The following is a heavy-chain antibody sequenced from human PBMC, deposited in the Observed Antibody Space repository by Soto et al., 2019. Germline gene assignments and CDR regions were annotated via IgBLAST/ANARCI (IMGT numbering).Heavy chain of an antibody. D-gene: IGHD2-2*01. CDR2: IYYIGST. CDR1: GGSISSYY. CDR3: ARGLRRQLLNWFDP. J-gene: IGHJ5*02. V-gene: IGHV4-59*01. Sequence: PSETLSLTCTVSGGSISSYYWSWMRQPPGKGLEWIGYIYYIGSTNYNPSLKSRVTISVDTSKNQFSLKLSSVTAADTAVYYCARGLRRQLLNWFDPWGQGTLVTVSS.